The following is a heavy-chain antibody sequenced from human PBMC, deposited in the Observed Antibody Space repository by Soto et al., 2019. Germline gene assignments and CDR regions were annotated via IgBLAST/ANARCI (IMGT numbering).Heavy chain of an antibody. D-gene: IGHD5-18*01. V-gene: IGHV3-23*01. J-gene: IGHJ4*02. Sequence: GVSLRLSCAASGFTFSTYIMSWVRQAPGKGLEWVSAISGSGVNTYYADSVKGRFTISRDNSKNTLYLQMNRLRAEDTAVYYCAKDRHDSYGSLYFDYWGQGTLVTVSS. CDR1: GFTFSTYI. CDR2: ISGSGVNT. CDR3: AKDRHDSYGSLYFDY.